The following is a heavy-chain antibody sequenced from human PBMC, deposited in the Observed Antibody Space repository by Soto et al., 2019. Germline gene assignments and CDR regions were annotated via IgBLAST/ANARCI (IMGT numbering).Heavy chain of an antibody. CDR3: VNPASGFVYYACEI. D-gene: IGHD3-22*01. J-gene: IGHJ3*02. V-gene: IGHV3-23*01. Sequence: EVQLLESGGGLVQPGGSLRLSCVASGFTFINNAMSWVRQAPGKGLEWVSSVTGTGGTTYYSDSVKGRFTISRDNSKNTVFLQMNSLRVEDTAMYYCVNPASGFVYYACEIWGQGTMVTVSS. CDR1: GFTFINNA. CDR2: VTGTGGTT.